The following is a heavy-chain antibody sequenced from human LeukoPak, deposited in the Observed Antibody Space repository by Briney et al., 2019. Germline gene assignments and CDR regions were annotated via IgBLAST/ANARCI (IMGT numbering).Heavy chain of an antibody. CDR2: ISGSGGST. CDR3: AKGTWIQLWLMVY. CDR1: GFTFSSYA. Sequence: GGSLRLSCAASGFTFSSYAMSWVRQAPGKGPEWVSAISGSGGSTYYADSVKGRFTISRDNSKNTLYLQMNSLRAEDTAVYYCAKGTWIQLWLMVYWGQGTLVTVSS. V-gene: IGHV3-23*01. J-gene: IGHJ4*02. D-gene: IGHD5-18*01.